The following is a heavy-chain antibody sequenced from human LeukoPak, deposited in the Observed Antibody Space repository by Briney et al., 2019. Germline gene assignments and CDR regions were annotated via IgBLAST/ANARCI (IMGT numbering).Heavy chain of an antibody. CDR3: VVGGSPGY. D-gene: IGHD2-15*01. J-gene: IGHJ4*02. Sequence: GGSLRLSCAASGLAFSAYKMHWVRQAPRKGLVWVSRISTDGYTTDYADFVQGRFTASRDNTKNTWSLEMNSLRAEDTAVYYRVVGGSPGYWGQGTLVTVSS. CDR2: ISTDGYTT. V-gene: IGHV3-74*01. CDR1: GLAFSAYK.